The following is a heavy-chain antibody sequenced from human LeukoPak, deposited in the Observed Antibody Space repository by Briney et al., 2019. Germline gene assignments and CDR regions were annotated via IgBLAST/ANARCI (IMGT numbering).Heavy chain of an antibody. V-gene: IGHV5-51*01. CDR2: IYPGDSDT. D-gene: IGHD6-19*01. J-gene: IGHJ4*02. Sequence: GESLKISCKGSGYSFTSYWIGWVRQMPGKGLEWIGIIYPGDSDTRYTPSFQGQVTISADKSISTAYLQWSSLKASDTAMYYCARLPAGDSSGVGFDYWGQGTLVTVSS. CDR3: ARLPAGDSSGVGFDY. CDR1: GYSFTSYW.